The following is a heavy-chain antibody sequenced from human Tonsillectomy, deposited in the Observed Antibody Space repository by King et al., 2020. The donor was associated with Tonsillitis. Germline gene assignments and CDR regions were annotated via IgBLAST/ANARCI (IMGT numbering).Heavy chain of an antibody. CDR2: IKQDGSEK. CDR3: ARKRGGGGMDG. D-gene: IGHD2-15*01. V-gene: IGHV3-7*01. CDR1: GFTFSNYW. J-gene: IGHJ6*02. Sequence: VQLVESGGGLVQPGGALRLSCAVSGFTFSNYWMSWVRQAPGRGLEWVANIKQDGSEKYYVDSVKGRFTISRDNAKNSLYLQMNSLRAEDTAVYYCARKRGGGGMDGWGQGTTVTVSS.